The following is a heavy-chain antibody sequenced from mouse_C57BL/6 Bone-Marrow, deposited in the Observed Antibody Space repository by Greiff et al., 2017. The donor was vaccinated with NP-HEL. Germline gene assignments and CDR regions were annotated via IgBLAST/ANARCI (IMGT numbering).Heavy chain of an antibody. V-gene: IGHV1-64*01. D-gene: IGHD1-1*01. CDR2: IHPNSGST. J-gene: IGHJ4*01. CDR1: GYTFTSYW. Sequence: QVQLQQPGAELVKPGASVKLSCKASGYTFTSYWMHWVKQRPGQGLEWIGMIHPNSGSTNYNEKFKSKATLTVDKSSSTAYMQLSSLTSEDSAVYYCARWFVTTVVAQYYYAMDYWGQGTSVTGSS. CDR3: ARWFVTTVVAQYYYAMDY.